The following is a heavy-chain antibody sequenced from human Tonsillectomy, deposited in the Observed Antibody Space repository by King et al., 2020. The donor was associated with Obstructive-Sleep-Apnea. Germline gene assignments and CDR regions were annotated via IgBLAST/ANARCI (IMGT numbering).Heavy chain of an antibody. CDR2: IYHSVST. CDR1: GYSIRSGYC. Sequence: QLQLQESGPGLVKPSETLSLTCTVSGYSIRSGYCWGWIRQPPGKGLEWIGSIYHSVSTYSNPSLKSRVTISVDTSKNQFSLKLSSVTAADTAMYYCATYGGSYYGNAFGIWGQGTMVTVSS. J-gene: IGHJ3*02. D-gene: IGHD1-26*01. CDR3: ATYGGSYYGNAFGI. V-gene: IGHV4-38-2*02.